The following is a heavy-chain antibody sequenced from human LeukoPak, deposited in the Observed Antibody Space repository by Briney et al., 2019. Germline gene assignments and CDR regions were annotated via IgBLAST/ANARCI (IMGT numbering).Heavy chain of an antibody. J-gene: IGHJ6*02. Sequence: ASVKVSSKPSGYTFTSYDINWVRPATGQRLGWVGWMNPNSGNTGYAQKFQGRVTMTRITSISTAYMELSSLRSEDTAVYYCAKVSPRYNYYYGMDVWGQGTTVTVSS. CDR3: AKVSPRYNYYYGMDV. CDR2: MNPNSGNT. V-gene: IGHV1-8*01. CDR1: GYTFTSYD.